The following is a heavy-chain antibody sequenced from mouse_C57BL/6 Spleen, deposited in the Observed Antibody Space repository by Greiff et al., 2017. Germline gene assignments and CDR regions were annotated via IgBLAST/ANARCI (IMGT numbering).Heavy chain of an antibody. CDR2: INPSTGGT. Sequence: DVQLQESGPELVKPGASVKISCKASGYSFTGYYMNWVKQSPEKSLEWIGEINPSTGGTTYNQKFKAKATLTVDKSSSTAYMQLKSLTSEDSAVYYCAREGGYAMDYWGQGTSVTVSS. J-gene: IGHJ4*01. CDR3: AREGGYAMDY. V-gene: IGHV1-42*01. CDR1: GYSFTGYY.